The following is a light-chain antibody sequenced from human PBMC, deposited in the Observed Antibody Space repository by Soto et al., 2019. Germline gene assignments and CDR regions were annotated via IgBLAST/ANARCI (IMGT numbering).Light chain of an antibody. J-gene: IGKJ2*01. Sequence: DIQMTQSPSTLSASVGDRVTITCRASQSICSWLAWYQQKPGKAPKLLIYKASSLESGVPSRFSGSGSVTEFTLTISSQQPDYFATYYCKKYNSLYNFVQGTKREIK. V-gene: IGKV1-5*03. CDR2: KAS. CDR1: QSICSW. CDR3: KKYNSLYN.